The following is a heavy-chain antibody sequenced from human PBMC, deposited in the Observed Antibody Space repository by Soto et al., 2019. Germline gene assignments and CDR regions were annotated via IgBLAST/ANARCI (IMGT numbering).Heavy chain of an antibody. J-gene: IGHJ4*02. CDR1: GFTFSDYY. V-gene: IGHV3-11*01. D-gene: IGHD6-19*01. Sequence: GGSLRLSCAASGFTFSDYYMSWVRQAPGKGLEWVSYISSSGSTIYYADSVKGRFTISRDNAKNSLYLQMNSLRAEDTAVYYCAKVRKVATMPFRSGWYTDYWGQGTLVTVSS. CDR3: AKVRKVATMPFRSGWYTDY. CDR2: ISSSGSTI.